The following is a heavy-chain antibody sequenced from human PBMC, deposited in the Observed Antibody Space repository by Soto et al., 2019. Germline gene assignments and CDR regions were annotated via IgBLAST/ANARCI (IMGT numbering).Heavy chain of an antibody. CDR3: AKEAYVGVVTNRFNY. Sequence: PGGSLRLSCAASGFTFSSSAMTWVRQGPGKGLEWVSTISGSGDSTYYADSVKGRFTISRDNSKNTLYLQMNSLRAEDTAVYYCAKEAYVGVVTNRFNYWGQGTRVTVSS. CDR2: ISGSGDST. D-gene: IGHD2-21*02. V-gene: IGHV3-23*01. CDR1: GFTFSSSA. J-gene: IGHJ4*02.